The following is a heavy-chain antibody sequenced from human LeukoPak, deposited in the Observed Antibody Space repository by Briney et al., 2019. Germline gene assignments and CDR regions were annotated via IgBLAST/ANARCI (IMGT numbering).Heavy chain of an antibody. Sequence: ASVKVSCKASGYTFTSYTINWVRQAPGQGLEWMGWINTNTGNPTYAQGFTGRFVFSSDTSVSMAYLQIISLKSEDTAVYYCTRSAVGRADYWGQGTLVTVSS. V-gene: IGHV7-4-1*04. CDR2: INTNTGNP. CDR1: GYTFTSYT. D-gene: IGHD6-13*01. J-gene: IGHJ4*02. CDR3: TRSAVGRADY.